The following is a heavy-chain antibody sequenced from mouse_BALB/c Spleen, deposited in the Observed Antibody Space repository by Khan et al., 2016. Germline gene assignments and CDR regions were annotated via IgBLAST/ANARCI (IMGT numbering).Heavy chain of an antibody. J-gene: IGHJ1*01. Sequence: QFQLVQSGPELKKPGKTVKISCKASGYTFTNYGMNWVKQAPGKGLKWMGWINTYSGESTYADDFKGRFVFSLETSANTAYLQINNLKNEDTATYFCARYRYYYGSSRYFDVWGAGTTVTVSS. D-gene: IGHD1-1*01. CDR2: INTYSGES. V-gene: IGHV9-3-1*01. CDR3: ARYRYYYGSSRYFDV. CDR1: GYTFTNYG.